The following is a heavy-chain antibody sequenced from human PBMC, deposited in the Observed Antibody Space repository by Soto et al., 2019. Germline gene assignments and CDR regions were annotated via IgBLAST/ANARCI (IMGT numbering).Heavy chain of an antibody. CDR1: GGTFSSYA. CDR3: ARGISDFWSGYYLGY. V-gene: IGHV1-69*06. J-gene: IGHJ4*02. Sequence: SVKVSCKASGGTFSSYAINWVRQAPGQGLEWMGGIIPIFGTANYAQKFQGRVTITADKSTSTAYMELSSLRSEDTAVYYCARGISDFWSGYYLGYWGQGTLVTVSS. CDR2: IIPIFGTA. D-gene: IGHD3-3*01.